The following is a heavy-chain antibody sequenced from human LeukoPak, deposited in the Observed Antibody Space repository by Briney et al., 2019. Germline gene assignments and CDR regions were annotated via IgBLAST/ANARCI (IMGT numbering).Heavy chain of an antibody. CDR2: ISSSGSAI. Sequence: GGSLRLSCAASGFTFSDSYMNWIRQAPGKGLEWVSYISSSGSAIYYADSVRGRFTISRDNAKNSLYLQMNSLRAEGTAVYYCAREREQPIFDYWGQGTLVTVSS. CDR1: GFTFSDSY. D-gene: IGHD6-13*01. V-gene: IGHV3-11*04. J-gene: IGHJ4*02. CDR3: AREREQPIFDY.